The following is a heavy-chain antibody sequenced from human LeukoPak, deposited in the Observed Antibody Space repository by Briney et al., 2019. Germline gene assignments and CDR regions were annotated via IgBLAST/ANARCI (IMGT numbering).Heavy chain of an antibody. V-gene: IGHV3-21*01. CDR1: GFTFSSYS. Sequence: GGSLRLSCAASGFTFSSYSMNWVRQAPGKGLEWVSYIDTDTDNIYYADSVQGRFTISRDNAKNSLYLQMNSLRSEDTAVYYCARGKFDSSGYYIDYWGQGTLVTVSS. J-gene: IGHJ4*02. CDR3: ARGKFDSSGYYIDY. D-gene: IGHD3-22*01. CDR2: IDTDTDNI.